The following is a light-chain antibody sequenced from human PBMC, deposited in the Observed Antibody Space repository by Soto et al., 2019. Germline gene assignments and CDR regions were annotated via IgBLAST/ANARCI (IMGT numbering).Light chain of an antibody. CDR3: CSYAGSSTPYV. J-gene: IGLJ1*01. Sequence: QSVLTQPRSVSGSPGQSVTISCTGTSSDVGRYNYVSWYQQHPGKAPKVIIYDVNERPSGVPNRFSGSKSGNTASLTISGLQADDETDHYCCSYAGSSTPYVFGTGTKVTVL. V-gene: IGLV2-11*01. CDR1: SSDVGRYNY. CDR2: DVN.